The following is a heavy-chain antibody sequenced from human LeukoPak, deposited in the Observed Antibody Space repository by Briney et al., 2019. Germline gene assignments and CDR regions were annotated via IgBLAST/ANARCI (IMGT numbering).Heavy chain of an antibody. CDR2: ISGSGDAT. D-gene: IGHD3-16*02. Sequence: QPGGSLRLSCAASGFTFSSSAMNWVRQAPGKGLEWVSGISGSGDATYSADSVTGRFTISRDNSENTLFLQMNTLRAEDTAVYYCAKSVMITFVGLIAPFDSWGQGVLVTVSS. J-gene: IGHJ4*02. CDR1: GFTFSSSA. CDR3: AKSVMITFVGLIAPFDS. V-gene: IGHV3-23*01.